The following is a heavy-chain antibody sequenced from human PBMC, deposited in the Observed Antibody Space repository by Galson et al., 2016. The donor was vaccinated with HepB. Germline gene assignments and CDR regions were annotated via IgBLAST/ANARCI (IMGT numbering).Heavy chain of an antibody. Sequence: SETLSLTCAVSGDSISSNNWWSWVRQSPGKGXEWIGEIYHSGSTKYNPSLKSRVTISVDKSKNQFSLKLGSVTAADTAMYYCARDGITVAGNLGWFDPWGQGTLVTVSS. J-gene: IGHJ5*02. CDR2: IYHSGST. D-gene: IGHD6-19*01. CDR3: ARDGITVAGNLGWFDP. V-gene: IGHV4-4*02. CDR1: GDSISSNNW.